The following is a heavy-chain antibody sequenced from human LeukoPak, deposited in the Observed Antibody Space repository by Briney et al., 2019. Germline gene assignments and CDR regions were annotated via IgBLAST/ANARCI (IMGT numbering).Heavy chain of an antibody. CDR2: IYYSGSS. Sequence: PGGSLRLSCAASGFTFSSYAMSWVRQAPGKGLEWIASIYYSGSSYYNPSLKSRVTMSVDTSKNQFSLKLSSVTAADTAVYYCVRLDYSNFFDYWGQGNLVTVSS. D-gene: IGHD4-11*01. CDR3: VRLDYSNFFDY. CDR1: GFTFSSYA. J-gene: IGHJ4*02. V-gene: IGHV4-38-2*01.